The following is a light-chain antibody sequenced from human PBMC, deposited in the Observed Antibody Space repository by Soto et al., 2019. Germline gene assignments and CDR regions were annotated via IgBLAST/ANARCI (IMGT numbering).Light chain of an antibody. CDR1: QSVSSRY. CDR2: GAS. J-gene: IGKJ5*01. V-gene: IGKV3-20*01. Sequence: VLKQSPGTLCLLTGARATLSGRASQSVSSRYLAWYQQKPGQAPRLLIHGASSRPTGIPDRFTGSGSGTDFTLTISRLEPEDFAVYYCQQYGSSPLTFGQGTRLEIK. CDR3: QQYGSSPLT.